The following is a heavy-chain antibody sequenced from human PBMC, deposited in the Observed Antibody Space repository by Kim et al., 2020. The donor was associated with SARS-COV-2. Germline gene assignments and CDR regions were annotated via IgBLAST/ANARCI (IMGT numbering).Heavy chain of an antibody. Sequence: SVKGRFTISRDNAKNSLYLQMNSLRDEDTAVYYCARDPHIAAAGSVCLGYWGQGTLVTVSS. D-gene: IGHD6-13*01. V-gene: IGHV3-48*02. J-gene: IGHJ4*02. CDR3: ARDPHIAAAGSVCLGY.